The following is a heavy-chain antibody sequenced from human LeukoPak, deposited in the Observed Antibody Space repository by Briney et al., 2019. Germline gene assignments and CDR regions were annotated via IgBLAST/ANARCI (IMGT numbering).Heavy chain of an antibody. CDR3: ARAKKRSGRSRNFYLDV. Sequence: SETLSLTCTVSDDPINSGVYYWNWIRQPAGKGLEWIGHIYTSGTPTNSNPSLKSRVAISLDTSKNHFSLNLSSVTAADTAVYYCARAKKRSGRSRNFYLDVWGKGTTVTVSS. CDR2: IYTSGTPT. J-gene: IGHJ6*03. D-gene: IGHD1-26*01. V-gene: IGHV4-61*09. CDR1: DDPINSGVYY.